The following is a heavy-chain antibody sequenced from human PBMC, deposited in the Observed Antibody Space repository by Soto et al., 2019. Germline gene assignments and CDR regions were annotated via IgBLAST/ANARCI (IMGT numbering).Heavy chain of an antibody. CDR1: GFTFSDHY. D-gene: IGHD2-2*01. Sequence: GGSLRLSGAVSGFTFSDHYMDWVRQAPGKGLERVGRSRNKAGSYTTEYAASVKGRFTVSRDDSKNSFYLQMNGLRSDDTAVYYCARGAIPQLLFPWGQGTLVTVSS. J-gene: IGHJ5*02. CDR2: SRNKAGSYTT. V-gene: IGHV3-72*01. CDR3: ARGAIPQLLFP.